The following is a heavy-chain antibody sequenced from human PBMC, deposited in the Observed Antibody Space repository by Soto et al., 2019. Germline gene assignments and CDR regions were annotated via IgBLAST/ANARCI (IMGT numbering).Heavy chain of an antibody. J-gene: IGHJ5*02. CDR2: INHSGST. V-gene: IGHV4-34*01. CDR1: GGSFSGYY. Sequence: PSETLSLTCAVYGGSFSGYYWSWIRQPPGKGLEWIGEINHSGSTNHNPSLKSRVTISVDTSKNQFSLKLSSVTAADTAVYYCARGTRLRRAPYSGYDPCGFDWFDPWGQGTLVPVYS. CDR3: ARGTRLRRAPYSGYDPCGFDWFDP. D-gene: IGHD5-12*01.